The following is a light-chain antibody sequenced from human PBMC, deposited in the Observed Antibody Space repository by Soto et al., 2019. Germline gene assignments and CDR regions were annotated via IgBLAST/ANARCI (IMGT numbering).Light chain of an antibody. CDR2: DVS. V-gene: IGLV2-11*01. CDR3: CSYAGSSYV. Sequence: QSVLTQPRSVSGCPGQSVTISCTGTSSDVGGYNYVSWYQQHPGKAPKLMIYDVSKRPSGVPDRFSGSKSGNTASLTISGLQAEDEADYYCCSYAGSSYVFGTGTKVTVL. CDR1: SSDVGGYNY. J-gene: IGLJ1*01.